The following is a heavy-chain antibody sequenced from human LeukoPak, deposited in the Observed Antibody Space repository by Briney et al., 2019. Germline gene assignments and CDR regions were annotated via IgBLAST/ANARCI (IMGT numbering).Heavy chain of an antibody. D-gene: IGHD3-9*01. J-gene: IGHJ4*02. Sequence: GRSLRLSCAASGFTFSSYGMHWVRQAPGKGLGWVAVISYDGSNKYYADSVKGRFTISRDNSKNTLYLQMNSLRAEDTAVYYCAKDHRHFDWLSPAYYFDYWGQGTLVTVSS. CDR2: ISYDGSNK. CDR1: GFTFSSYG. CDR3: AKDHRHFDWLSPAYYFDY. V-gene: IGHV3-30*18.